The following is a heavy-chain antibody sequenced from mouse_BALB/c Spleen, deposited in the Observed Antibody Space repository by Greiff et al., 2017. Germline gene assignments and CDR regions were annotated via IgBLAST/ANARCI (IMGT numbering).Heavy chain of an antibody. V-gene: IGHV1-9*01. CDR1: GYTFSSYW. D-gene: IGHD1-1*01. CDR3: ARGTTVVEGY. CDR2: ILPGSGST. J-gene: IGHJ2*01. Sequence: QVQLKQSGAELMKPGASVKISCKATGYTFSSYWIEWVKQRPGHGLEWIGEILPGSGSTYYNEKFKGKATFTADTSSNTAYMQLSSLTSEDSAVYYCARGTTVVEGYWGEGTTLTVSS.